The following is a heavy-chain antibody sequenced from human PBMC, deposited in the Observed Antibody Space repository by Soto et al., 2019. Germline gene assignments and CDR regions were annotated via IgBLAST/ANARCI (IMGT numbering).Heavy chain of an antibody. CDR1: GGSISSSSYY. CDR2: IYYSGST. D-gene: IGHD6-19*01. V-gene: IGHV4-39*01. J-gene: IGHJ4*02. CDR3: ANSGYSSGWYKFSFDY. Sequence: ETLSLTCTVSGGSISSSSYYWGWIRQPPGKGLEWIGSIYYSGSTYYNPSLKSRVTISVDTSKNQFSLKLSSVTAADTAVYYCANSGYSSGWYKFSFDYWGQGTLVTVSS.